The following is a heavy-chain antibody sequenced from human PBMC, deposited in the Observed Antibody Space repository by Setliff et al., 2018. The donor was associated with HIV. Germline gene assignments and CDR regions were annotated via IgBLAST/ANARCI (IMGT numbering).Heavy chain of an antibody. CDR3: ARDAAAPAAIEGAFDI. J-gene: IGHJ3*02. Sequence: PGGSLRLSCAASGFTFSGYWMHWVRQAPGKGLVWVSRINSDGSSTTYADSVKGRFTISRDNAKNTLYLQMNSLRAEDTAVYYCARDAAAPAAIEGAFDIWGQGTMVTVSS. V-gene: IGHV3-74*01. CDR1: GFTFSGYW. CDR2: INSDGSST. D-gene: IGHD2-2*02.